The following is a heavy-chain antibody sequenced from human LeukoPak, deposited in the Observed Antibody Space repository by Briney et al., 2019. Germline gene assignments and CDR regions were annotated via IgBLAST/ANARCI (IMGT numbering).Heavy chain of an antibody. J-gene: IGHJ4*02. CDR1: GFSVSSFG. CDR2: ISVDGERT. CDR3: AQGYLSGWYPY. Sequence: AGGSLRLSCAVYGFSVSSFGMSWVRQAPGRGMEWLSAISVDGERTYYADSVKGRFFISRDTSKNTLDLQLSSLRGDDTAVYYCAQGYLSGWYPYWGQGSLVTVSS. V-gene: IGHV3-23*01. D-gene: IGHD6-19*01.